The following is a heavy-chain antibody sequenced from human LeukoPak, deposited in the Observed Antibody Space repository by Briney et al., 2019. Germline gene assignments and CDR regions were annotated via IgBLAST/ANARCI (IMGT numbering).Heavy chain of an antibody. D-gene: IGHD3-22*01. CDR2: IWYDGSNK. CDR3: AKEGGSGYYYLDY. Sequence: GRSLRLSCAASGFTFSSYGMHWVRQAPGKGLEWVAVIWYDGSNKYYADSVKGRFTISRDNSKNTLYLQMNSLRAEDTAVYYCAKEGGSGYYYLDYWGQGTLVTVSS. J-gene: IGHJ4*02. CDR1: GFTFSSYG. V-gene: IGHV3-33*06.